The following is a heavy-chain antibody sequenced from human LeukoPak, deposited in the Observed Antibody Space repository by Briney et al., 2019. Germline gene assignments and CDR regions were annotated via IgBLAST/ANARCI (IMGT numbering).Heavy chain of an antibody. D-gene: IGHD6-19*01. CDR3: AKDKGSSGCYEDNWFDP. Sequence: ASVKVSCKASGYTFTSYDINWVRQATGQGLEWMGWMNPNSGNTGYAQKFQGRVTMTRNTSISTAYMELSSLRAEDTAVYYCAKDKGSSGCYEDNWFDPWGQGTLVTVSS. J-gene: IGHJ5*02. V-gene: IGHV1-8*01. CDR1: GYTFTSYD. CDR2: MNPNSGNT.